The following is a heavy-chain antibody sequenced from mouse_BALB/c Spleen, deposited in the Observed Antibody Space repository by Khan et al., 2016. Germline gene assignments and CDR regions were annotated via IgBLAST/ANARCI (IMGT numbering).Heavy chain of an antibody. CDR2: IRLKSNNYAT. J-gene: IGHJ2*01. V-gene: IGHV6-6*02. D-gene: IGHD3-3*01. CDR3: TKGWADY. Sequence: EVKLEESGGGLVQPGGSMKLSCVASGFTFSNYWMNWVRQSPEKGLEWVAEIRLKSNNYATHYAESVKGRFTISRDDSKSSVYLQMNNLRAVDTGIYYCTKGWADYWGQGTTLTVSS. CDR1: GFTFSNYW.